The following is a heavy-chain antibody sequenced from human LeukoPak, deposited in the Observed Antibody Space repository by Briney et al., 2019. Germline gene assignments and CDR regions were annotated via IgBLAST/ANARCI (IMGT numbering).Heavy chain of an antibody. Sequence: GGSLRLSCAASGFTFSSYSMNWVRQAPGKGLEWVSSISSSSSYIYYADSVKGRFTISRDNAKNSLYLQMNSLRAEDTAVYYCAREYSSGWIAGAFDIWGQGTMVTVSS. V-gene: IGHV3-21*01. J-gene: IGHJ3*02. CDR1: GFTFSSYS. D-gene: IGHD6-19*01. CDR2: ISSSSSYI. CDR3: AREYSSGWIAGAFDI.